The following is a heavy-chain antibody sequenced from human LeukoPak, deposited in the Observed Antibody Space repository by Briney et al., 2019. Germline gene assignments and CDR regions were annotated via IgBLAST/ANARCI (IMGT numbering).Heavy chain of an antibody. D-gene: IGHD3-22*01. V-gene: IGHV3-23*01. J-gene: IGHJ4*02. CDR2: ISGSGGST. CDR1: GFTFSSYA. CDR3: AKDMYYDSSGYLVD. Sequence: GGSLRLSCAASGFTFSSYAMSWVRQAPGKGLEWVSAISGSGGSTYYADSVKGRFTISRDNAKNSLYLQMNSLRAEDTALYYCAKDMYYDSSGYLVDWGQGTLVTVSS.